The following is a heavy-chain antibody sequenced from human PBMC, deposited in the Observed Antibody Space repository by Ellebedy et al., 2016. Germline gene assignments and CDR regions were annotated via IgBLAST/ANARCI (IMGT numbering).Heavy chain of an antibody. J-gene: IGHJ3*02. CDR3: ARYNSAWPGSFDI. Sequence: ASVKVSCKASGYTFSDYHIHWVRQAPGQGLEWMGWINPKSGYTNSAQKFQDWVIMTRDTPISTAYMELRRLRSDDTAVYYYARYNSAWPGSFDIWGQGTMVIVSS. V-gene: IGHV1-2*04. CDR2: INPKSGYT. D-gene: IGHD6-19*01. CDR1: GYTFSDYH.